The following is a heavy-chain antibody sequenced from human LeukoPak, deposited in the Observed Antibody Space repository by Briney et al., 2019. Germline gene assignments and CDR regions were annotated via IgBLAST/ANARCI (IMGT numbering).Heavy chain of an antibody. J-gene: IGHJ4*02. D-gene: IGHD1-1*01. CDR1: DGSFRAYY. Sequence: SETLSPTCAVYDGSFRAYYWSWIRQSPGKGLKWIGEINHSASTNYNPTLKIRVTLSEDPSQNHFSLKLSSVTAADTAVYCCARDSDSAGGRYKWNALLDYWGQGTLVTVSS. V-gene: IGHV4-34*01. CDR2: INHSAST. CDR3: ARDSDSAGGRYKWNALLDY.